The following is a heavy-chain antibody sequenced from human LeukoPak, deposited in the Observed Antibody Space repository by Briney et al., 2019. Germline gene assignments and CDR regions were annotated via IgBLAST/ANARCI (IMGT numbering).Heavy chain of an antibody. CDR1: GGSFSGYY. V-gene: IGHV4-34*01. CDR3: ARVIRGGGNKNWFDP. CDR2: INHSGST. J-gene: IGHJ5*02. D-gene: IGHD2-15*01. Sequence: SETLSLTCAVYGGSFSGYYWSWIRQPPGKGLEWIGEINHSGSTNYNPSLKSRVTISVDASKNQFSLKLSSVTAADTAVYYCARVIRGGGNKNWFDPWGQGTLVTVSS.